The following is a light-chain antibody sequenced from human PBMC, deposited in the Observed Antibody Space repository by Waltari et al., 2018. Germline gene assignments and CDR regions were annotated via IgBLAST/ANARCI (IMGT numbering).Light chain of an antibody. CDR1: SSNIGSNT. CDR3: AAWDDSLNGYV. CDR2: SNN. V-gene: IGLV1-44*01. J-gene: IGLJ1*01. Sequence: QSVLTQPPSASGTPGQRVTISCSGSSSNIGSNTVNWYQQPPGTPPKLLIYSNNRRPPGVPDRFTGSKSGTSASLAISGLQSEDEADYYCAAWDDSLNGYVFGTGTKVTVL.